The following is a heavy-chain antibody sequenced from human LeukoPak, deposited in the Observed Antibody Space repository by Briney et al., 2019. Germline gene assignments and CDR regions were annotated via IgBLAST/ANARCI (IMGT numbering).Heavy chain of an antibody. CDR3: ARGSAGRSSDYFDY. J-gene: IGHJ4*02. CDR1: AFTFSGYA. D-gene: IGHD6-6*01. Sequence: GGSLRLSCTGSAFTFSGYAVNWVRQAPGKGLEWISYISSSGDTVYYADSVKGRFTISRDNVKNSLYLQMNSLRAEDTALYYCARGSAGRSSDYFDYWGQGTLVTVSS. V-gene: IGHV3-48*03. CDR2: ISSSGDTV.